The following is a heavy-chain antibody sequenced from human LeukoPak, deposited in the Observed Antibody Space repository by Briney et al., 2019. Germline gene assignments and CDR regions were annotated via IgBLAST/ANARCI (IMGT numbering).Heavy chain of an antibody. D-gene: IGHD3-22*01. CDR3: ARESGDLDYYDSSGYPVC. CDR2: IIPIVGTA. J-gene: IGHJ4*02. CDR1: GGTFSSYA. Sequence: SVKVSCKASGGTFSSYAISWVRQAPGQGLEWMGRIIPIVGTANYAQHFQGRATITADESTSTGYMELSSLRSEDTAVYYCARESGDLDYYDSSGYPVCWGQGTLVTVS. V-gene: IGHV1-69*11.